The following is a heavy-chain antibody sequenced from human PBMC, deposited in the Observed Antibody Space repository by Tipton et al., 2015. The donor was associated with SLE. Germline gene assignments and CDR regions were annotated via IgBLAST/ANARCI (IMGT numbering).Heavy chain of an antibody. CDR1: GFTFSSYG. Sequence: SLRLSCAASGFTFSSYGMHWVRQAPGKGLEWVAFIRYDGSNKYYADSVKGRFTISRDNAKNSLYLQMNSLRAEDTALYYCAKDVWFGENAFDIWGQGTMVTVSS. V-gene: IGHV3-30*02. CDR3: AKDVWFGENAFDI. CDR2: IRYDGSNK. D-gene: IGHD3-10*01. J-gene: IGHJ3*02.